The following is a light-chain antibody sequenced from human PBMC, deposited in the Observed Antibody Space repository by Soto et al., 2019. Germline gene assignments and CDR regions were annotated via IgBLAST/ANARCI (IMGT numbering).Light chain of an antibody. CDR1: RFVSNYY. J-gene: IGKJ3*01. CDR3: QHYAYLPPVFT. Sequence: DIVLTQSPGTLSLSPGDRATLSCRTSRFVSNYYVAWYQQRPGQAPRLLIYAASSRATDIPDMFSGSGSGTDFTLTLSRLEPEEFAVYYCQHYAYLPPVFTFGPETKVQI. V-gene: IGKV3-20*01. CDR2: AAS.